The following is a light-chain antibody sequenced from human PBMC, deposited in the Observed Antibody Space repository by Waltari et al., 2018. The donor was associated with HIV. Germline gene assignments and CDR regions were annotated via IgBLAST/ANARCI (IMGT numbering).Light chain of an antibody. V-gene: IGKV3-11*01. J-gene: IGKJ5*01. CDR3: QQRSNWPFT. CDR1: QSVSPF. Sequence: EIVLTQSPAILSLSPGERATLSCRASQSVSPFLAWYQQKPGQAPRLLIYDASSRATGIPARFSGSGSGTDFTLTISSLEPEDFAVYYWQQRSNWPFTFGQGTRLEIK. CDR2: DAS.